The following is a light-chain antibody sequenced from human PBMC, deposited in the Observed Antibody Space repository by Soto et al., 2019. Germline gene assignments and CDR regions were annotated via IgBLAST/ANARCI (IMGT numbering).Light chain of an antibody. CDR1: QSVSSN. CDR3: QQYAGSPRT. Sequence: IGMTQSPATVSVSPGERATLSCGASQSVSSNLAWYQQKPGQAPRRLIYGASTRATGIPARYSGSGSGTDFTLTINRVEPEDFAVYFCQQYAGSPRTFGQGTKVDIK. CDR2: GAS. J-gene: IGKJ1*01. V-gene: IGKV3-15*01.